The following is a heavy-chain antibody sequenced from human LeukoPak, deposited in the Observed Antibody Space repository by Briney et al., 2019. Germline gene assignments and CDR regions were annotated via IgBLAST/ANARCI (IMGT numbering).Heavy chain of an antibody. Sequence: GRSLRLSCAASGFTFDDYAMHWVRQAPGKGLEWVSGISWNSGSIGYADSVKGRFTISRDNSKNTLYLQMNSLRAEDTAVYYCARLGIAVAGEVYFDYWGQGTLVTVSS. V-gene: IGHV3-9*01. CDR2: ISWNSGSI. CDR3: ARLGIAVAGEVYFDY. D-gene: IGHD6-19*01. CDR1: GFTFDDYA. J-gene: IGHJ4*02.